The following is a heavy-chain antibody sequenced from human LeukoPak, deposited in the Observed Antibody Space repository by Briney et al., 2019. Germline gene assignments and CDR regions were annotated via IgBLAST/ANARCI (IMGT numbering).Heavy chain of an antibody. D-gene: IGHD1-1*01. CDR1: GYTFTGYY. CDR2: ISYDGSNK. J-gene: IGHJ4*02. V-gene: IGHV3-30-3*01. Sequence: SCKASGYTFTGYYMHWVRQAPGKGLEWVAVISYDGSNKYYADSVKGRFTISRDNSKNTLYLQMNSLRAEDTAVYYCAREYRYYFDYWGQGTLVTVSS. CDR3: AREYRYYFDY.